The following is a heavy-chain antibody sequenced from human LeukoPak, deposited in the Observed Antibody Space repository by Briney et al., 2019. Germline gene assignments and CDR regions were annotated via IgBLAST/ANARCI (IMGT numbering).Heavy chain of an antibody. CDR1: GFTFSNYW. CDR2: IKQDGSEK. D-gene: IGHD3-22*01. CDR3: ARGGYYDSSGRNFDY. J-gene: IGHJ4*02. V-gene: IGHV3-7*05. Sequence: GGSLRLSCAASGFTFSNYWMSWVRQAPGKGLEWVAKIKQDGSEKYYVDSVKGRFTISRDNAKNSLYLQMNSLRAEDTAVYYCARGGYYDSSGRNFDYWGQGTLVTVSS.